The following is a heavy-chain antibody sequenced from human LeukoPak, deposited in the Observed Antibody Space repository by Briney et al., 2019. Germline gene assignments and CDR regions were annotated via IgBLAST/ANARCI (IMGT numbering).Heavy chain of an antibody. CDR1: GFTFKNYG. Sequence: GGSLRLSCAASGFTFKNYGIHWVRQAPGKGLEWVANIKQDGSEKYYVDSVKGRFTISRDNAKNSLYLQMNSLRAEDTAVYYCARDAIAAAGPPFDYWGQGTLVTVSS. CDR2: IKQDGSEK. CDR3: ARDAIAAAGPPFDY. V-gene: IGHV3-7*01. J-gene: IGHJ4*02. D-gene: IGHD6-13*01.